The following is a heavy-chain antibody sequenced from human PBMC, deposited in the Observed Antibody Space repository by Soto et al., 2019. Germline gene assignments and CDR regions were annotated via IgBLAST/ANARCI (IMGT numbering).Heavy chain of an antibody. CDR1: GGSISSGGYS. D-gene: IGHD4-4*01. J-gene: IGHJ6*02. CDR2: IYHSGST. CDR3: ARDLRGGNYYLYYYYYGMDV. V-gene: IGHV4-30-2*01. Sequence: SETLSLTCAVSGGSISSGGYSWSWIRQPPGKGLEWIGYIYHSGSTYYNPSLKSRVTISVDRSKNQFSLKLSSVTAEDTAVYYCARDLRGGNYYLYYYYYGMDVWGQGTTVTVSS.